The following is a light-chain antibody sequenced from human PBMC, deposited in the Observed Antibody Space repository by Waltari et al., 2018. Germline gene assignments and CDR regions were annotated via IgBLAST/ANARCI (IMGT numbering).Light chain of an antibody. Sequence: EIVLTQSPATLSLSPGERATLSCGASQSVSSSALAWFQQKPGLAPSLLIYDSSDRAIGVPDRFTGSGSGTDFTLIISRLEPEDFAVYYCHQYGSAPVTFGQGTRLEIK. J-gene: IGKJ5*01. CDR2: DSS. V-gene: IGKV3D-20*01. CDR3: HQYGSAPVT. CDR1: QSVSSSA.